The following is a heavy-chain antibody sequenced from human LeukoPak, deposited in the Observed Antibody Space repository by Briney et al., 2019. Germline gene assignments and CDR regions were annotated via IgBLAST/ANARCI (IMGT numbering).Heavy chain of an antibody. D-gene: IGHD3-16*01. J-gene: IGHJ4*02. Sequence: PSQTLSLTCAISGDSVSSNSAAWNWIRQSPSRGLEWLGRTYYRSKWYNDYAVSVKSRITINPDTSKNQFSPQLNSVAPEDTAVYYCGRDSAYDSAYDGCFDYWGQGTLVTVSS. CDR2: TYYRSKWYN. V-gene: IGHV6-1*01. CDR1: GDSVSSNSAA. CDR3: GRDSAYDSAYDGCFDY.